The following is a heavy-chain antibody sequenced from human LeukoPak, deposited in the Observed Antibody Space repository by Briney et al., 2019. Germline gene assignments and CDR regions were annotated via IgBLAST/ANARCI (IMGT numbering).Heavy chain of an antibody. V-gene: IGHV5-51*01. CDR1: GYTFTSYW. CDR3: ARRSGSGWYSYYFDY. D-gene: IGHD6-19*01. CDR2: IYPGDSDT. Sequence: GESLKISCKGSGYTFTSYWIGWVRQLPGKGLEWMGIIYPGDSDTRYSPSFQGQFTISADKSISTAYLQWSSPKASDTAMYYCARRSGSGWYSYYFDYWGQGTLVTVSS. J-gene: IGHJ4*02.